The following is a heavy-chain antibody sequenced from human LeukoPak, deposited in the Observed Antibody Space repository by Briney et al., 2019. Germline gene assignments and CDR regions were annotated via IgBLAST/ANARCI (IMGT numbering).Heavy chain of an antibody. V-gene: IGHV3-74*01. Sequence: GGSLRLSCEASGFTFSSHWMHWVRQVPGKGLVWVARIRGDENEIDYADSVKGRFTISRDNAKNTLYLQMNSLRVEDTAVYFCARGHVPGSTRXWDFWGXGXLXXV. D-gene: IGHD6-19*01. CDR3: ARGHVPGSTRXWDF. J-gene: IGHJ4*01. CDR2: IRGDENEI. CDR1: GFTFSSHW.